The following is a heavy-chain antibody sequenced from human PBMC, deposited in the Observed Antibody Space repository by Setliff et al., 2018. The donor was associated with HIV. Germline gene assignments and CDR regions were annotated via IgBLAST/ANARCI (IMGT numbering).Heavy chain of an antibody. CDR3: ARTMAVPATQPFDY. J-gene: IGHJ4*02. Sequence: LSLTCAVYGGSFNGYSWSWMRQPPGKGLEWIGEISRSGSTTYHPSLKSRLTISVDASKGHFSLKLSSVTAADTAVYYCARTMAVPATQPFDYWGQGTLVTVSS. D-gene: IGHD2-15*01. CDR2: ISRSGST. CDR1: GGSFNGYS. V-gene: IGHV4-34*01.